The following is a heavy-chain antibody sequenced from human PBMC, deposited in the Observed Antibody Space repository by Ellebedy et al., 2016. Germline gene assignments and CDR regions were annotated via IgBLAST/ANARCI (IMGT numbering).Heavy chain of an antibody. CDR1: GFTFSISG. CDR3: SRDGREWSRDC. Sequence: GGSLRLSXPVSGFTFSISGMTWVRQRPGNGLKWVATVSRGREAYYADPFKDRFFISRDNDLNSVFLQLNNLRVEDTAVYYCSRDGREWSRDCWGQGTLVTVSS. CDR2: VSRGREA. V-gene: IGHV3-21*06. J-gene: IGHJ4*02. D-gene: IGHD3-3*01.